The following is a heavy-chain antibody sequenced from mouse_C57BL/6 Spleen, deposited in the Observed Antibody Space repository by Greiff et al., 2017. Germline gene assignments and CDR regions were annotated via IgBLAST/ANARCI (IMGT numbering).Heavy chain of an antibody. CDR3: TTATMSTTRKYYYAMDY. D-gene: IGHD2-4*01. CDR2: IDPENGDT. CDR1: GFNIKDDY. V-gene: IGHV14-4*01. Sequence: EVKLQASGAELVRPGASVQLSCTASGFNIKDDYMHWVKQRPEQGLEWIGWIDPENGDTEYASKFQGKATITADTSSITAYLQLSSLTSEDTAVYYCTTATMSTTRKYYYAMDYWGQGTSVTVSA. J-gene: IGHJ4*01.